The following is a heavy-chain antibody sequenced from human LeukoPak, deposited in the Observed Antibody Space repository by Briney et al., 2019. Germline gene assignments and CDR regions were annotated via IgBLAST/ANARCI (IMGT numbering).Heavy chain of an antibody. CDR1: GYTFTGYY. V-gene: IGHV1-2*02. J-gene: IGHJ4*02. D-gene: IGHD1-26*01. CDR2: INPNSGGT. Sequence: ASVKVSCKASGYTFTGYYMHWVRQAPGQGLEWMGWINPNSGGTNYAQKFQGRVTMTRDTSLSTAYMELSRLRSDDTAVYSCARYRGGYVDYWGQGTLVTVSS. CDR3: ARYRGGYVDY.